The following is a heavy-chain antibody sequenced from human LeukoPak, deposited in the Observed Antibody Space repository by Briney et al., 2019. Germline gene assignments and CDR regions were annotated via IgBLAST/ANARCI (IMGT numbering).Heavy chain of an antibody. CDR1: GASISGGTYY. V-gene: IGHV4-39*01. CDR2: IYYTGST. J-gene: IGHJ4*02. Sequence: SETLSLTCSVSGASISGGTYYWGWIRQPPGTGLEWIGSIYYTGSTYDNPSLESRVTISVDTSKNQFSLKLSSVTAADTAVYYCARRGGSGRAFDYWGQGTLVTVSS. CDR3: ARRGGSGRAFDY. D-gene: IGHD1-26*01.